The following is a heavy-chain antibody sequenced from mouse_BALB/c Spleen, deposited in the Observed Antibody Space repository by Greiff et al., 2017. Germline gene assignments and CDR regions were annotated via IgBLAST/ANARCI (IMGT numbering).Heavy chain of an antibody. V-gene: IGHV5-4*02. D-gene: IGHD1-1*01. CDR2: ISDGGSYT. CDR1: GFTFSDYY. J-gene: IGHJ4*01. Sequence: EVQLLESGGGLVKPGGSLKLSCEASGFTFSDYYMYWVRQTPEKRLEWVATISDGGSYTYYPDSVKGRFTISRDNAKNNLYLQMSSLKSEDTAMYDCARDGLSTTEVARGDYWGQGTSVTVSA. CDR3: ARDGLSTTEVARGDY.